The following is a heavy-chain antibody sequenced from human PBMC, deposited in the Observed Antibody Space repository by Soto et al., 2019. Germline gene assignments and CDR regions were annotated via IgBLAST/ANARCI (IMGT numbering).Heavy chain of an antibody. V-gene: IGHV4-34*01. CDR1: GGSFSGYY. D-gene: IGHD4-17*01. J-gene: IGHJ4*02. Sequence: QVQLQQWGAGLLKPSETLSLTCAVYGGSFSGYYWRWIRQPPGKGLEWIGEINHSGSTNYNPSLKNRATISVDTSKNKFSLKLSSVTAADTAVYYCARLCVAVRSRDFDYWGQGTLVTVS. CDR2: INHSGST. CDR3: ARLCVAVRSRDFDY.